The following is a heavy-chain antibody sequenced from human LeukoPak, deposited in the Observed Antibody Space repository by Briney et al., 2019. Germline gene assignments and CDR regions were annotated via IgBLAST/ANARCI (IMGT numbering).Heavy chain of an antibody. D-gene: IGHD6-6*01. CDR2: INPNSGGT. CDR1: GYTFTGYY. CDR3: ARSSSSHGNWFDP. V-gene: IGHV1-2*02. Sequence: ASVTVSCKASGYTFTGYYMHWVRQAPGQGLEWMGWINPNSGGTNYAYKFQGRVTMTRETSISTAYMELGRLRSDDTAVNCCARSSSSHGNWFDPWGQGTLVTVSS. J-gene: IGHJ5*02.